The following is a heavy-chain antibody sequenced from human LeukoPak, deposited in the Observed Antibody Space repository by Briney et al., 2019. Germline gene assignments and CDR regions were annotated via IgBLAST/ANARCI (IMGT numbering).Heavy chain of an antibody. J-gene: IGHJ6*03. CDR1: SGSISTSNYY. CDR3: ARNTGGVQGGSGSYLDYYYDDYV. CDR2: IFYSGST. V-gene: IGHV4-39*07. Sequence: SETLSLTCTVSSGSISTSNYYWGWVRQPPGKALEWIGNIFYSGSTYYSPSLKSRVTISVDTSKTQFSLKLRSVTGAYTAVHYCARNTGGVQGGSGSYLDYYYDDYVSGEGTTVTVSS. D-gene: IGHD3-10*01.